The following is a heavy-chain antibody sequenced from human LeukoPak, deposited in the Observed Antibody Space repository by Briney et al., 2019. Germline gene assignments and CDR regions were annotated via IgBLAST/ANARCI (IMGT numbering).Heavy chain of an antibody. V-gene: IGHV4-59*12. Sequence: SETLSLTCTVSGGSISSYYWSWIRQPPGKGLEWIGYIYYSGSTNYNPSLKSRVTISVDTSKNQFSLQLNSVTPEDTAVYYCARDQYYYDSSGPLPYYYGMDVWGQGTTVTVSS. CDR3: ARDQYYYDSSGPLPYYYGMDV. D-gene: IGHD3-22*01. CDR1: GGSISSYY. J-gene: IGHJ6*02. CDR2: IYYSGST.